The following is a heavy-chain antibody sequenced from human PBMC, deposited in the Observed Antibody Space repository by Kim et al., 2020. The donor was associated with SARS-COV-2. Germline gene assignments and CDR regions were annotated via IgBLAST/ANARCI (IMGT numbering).Heavy chain of an antibody. J-gene: IGHJ4*02. Sequence: GGSLRLSCAASGFTFSSYAMSWVRQAPGKGLEWVSAISGSGGSTYYADSVKGRFTISRDNSKNTLYLQMNSLRAEDTAVYYCAKDRTYYYDSSGYYIYWGQGTLVTVSS. CDR3: AKDRTYYYDSSGYYIY. CDR2: ISGSGGST. V-gene: IGHV3-23*01. CDR1: GFTFSSYA. D-gene: IGHD3-22*01.